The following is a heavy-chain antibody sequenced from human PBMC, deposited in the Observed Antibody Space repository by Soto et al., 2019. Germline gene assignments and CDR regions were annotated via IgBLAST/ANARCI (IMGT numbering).Heavy chain of an antibody. D-gene: IGHD2-15*01. CDR1: GGTFSSYT. Sequence: SVKVSCKASGGTFSSYTISWVRQAPGQGLEWMGRIIPILGIANYAQKFQGRVTITADKSTSTAYMELSSLRSEDTAVYYCARDEGYCSGGSCYSPAPFDYWGQGTLVTVSS. V-gene: IGHV1-69*04. J-gene: IGHJ4*02. CDR2: IIPILGIA. CDR3: ARDEGYCSGGSCYSPAPFDY.